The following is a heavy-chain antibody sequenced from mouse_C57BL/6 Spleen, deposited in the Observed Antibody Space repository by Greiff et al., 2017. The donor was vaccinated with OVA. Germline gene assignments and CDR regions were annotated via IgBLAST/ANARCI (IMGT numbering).Heavy chain of an antibody. D-gene: IGHD1-1*01. CDR1: GYTFTSYG. J-gene: IGHJ4*01. CDR3: ARRPYYYGSSYDYAMDY. CDR2: IYPRSGNT. V-gene: IGHV1-81*01. Sequence: QVQLKESGAELARPGASVKLSCKASGYTFTSYGISWVKQRTGQGLEWIGEIYPRSGNTYYNEKFKGKATLTADKSSSTAYMELRSLTSEDSAVYFCARRPYYYGSSYDYAMDYWGQGTSVTVSS.